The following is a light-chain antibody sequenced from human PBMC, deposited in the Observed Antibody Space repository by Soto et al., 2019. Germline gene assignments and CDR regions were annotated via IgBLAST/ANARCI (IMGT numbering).Light chain of an antibody. V-gene: IGKV1-5*01. J-gene: IGKJ2*01. CDR1: HSIGTW. CDR3: HQYKSYTPYT. Sequence: DVQMTQSPSALSPSLGDRVTITCRASHSIGTWLAWYQQRPGKAPKLLIYDASSLGSGVPSRFSGGGSGTEFTLTISSLQPDDFGTYYCHQYKSYTPYTMGQGTKVDIK. CDR2: DAS.